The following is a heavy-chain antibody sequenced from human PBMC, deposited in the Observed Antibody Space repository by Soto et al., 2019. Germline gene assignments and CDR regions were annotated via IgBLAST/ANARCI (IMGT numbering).Heavy chain of an antibody. D-gene: IGHD5-18*01. Sequence: QVQLVESGGGVVQPGRSLRLSCAASGFTFSSYAMHWVRQAPGKGLEWVAVISYDGSNKYYADSVKGRFTISRDNSKNTLYLQMNSLRAEDTAVYYCARVALDTFDPWGQGTLVTVSS. J-gene: IGHJ5*02. CDR2: ISYDGSNK. V-gene: IGHV3-30-3*01. CDR1: GFTFSSYA. CDR3: ARVALDTFDP.